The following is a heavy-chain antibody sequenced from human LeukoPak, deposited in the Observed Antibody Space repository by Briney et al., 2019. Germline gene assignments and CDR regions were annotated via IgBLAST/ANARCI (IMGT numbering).Heavy chain of an antibody. CDR3: ARHLGNYYRNWFDP. Sequence: SETLSLTCTVSGASISNYYWSWIRQPAGKGLEWIGRIYISGSTDYNPSLKSRVTLSVDTSKNQFSLKLSSVTAAGTAVYYCARHLGNYYRNWFDPWGQGTLVTVSS. V-gene: IGHV4-4*07. CDR1: GASISNYY. J-gene: IGHJ5*02. CDR2: IYISGST. D-gene: IGHD1-26*01.